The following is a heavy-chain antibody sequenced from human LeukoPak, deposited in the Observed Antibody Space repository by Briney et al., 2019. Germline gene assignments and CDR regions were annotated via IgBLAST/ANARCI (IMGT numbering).Heavy chain of an antibody. CDR1: GYTFTGYY. CDR2: INPNSGGT. CDR3: ARDITGTTGLGVDAFDI. D-gene: IGHD1-20*01. V-gene: IGHV1-2*04. J-gene: IGHJ3*02. Sequence: ASVKVSCKASGYTFTGYYMHWGRQAPGQGLEWMGWINPNSGGTNYAQKFQGWVTMTRDTSISTAYMELSRLRSDDTAVYYCARDITGTTGLGVDAFDIWGQGTMVTVSS.